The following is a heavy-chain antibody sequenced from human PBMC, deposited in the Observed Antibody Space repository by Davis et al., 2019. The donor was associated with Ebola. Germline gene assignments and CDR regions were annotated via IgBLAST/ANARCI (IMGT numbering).Heavy chain of an antibody. CDR1: GYTFTSYY. D-gene: IGHD5-24*01. CDR3: ATRRGPRLDAFDI. Sequence: ASVKVSCKASGYTFTSYYMHWVRQAPGQGLEWMGIINPSGGSTSYAQKFQGRVTMTRDTSTSTVYMDLSSLTSEDTAVYYCATRRGPRLDAFDIWGQGTMVTVSS. J-gene: IGHJ3*02. V-gene: IGHV1-46*01. CDR2: INPSGGST.